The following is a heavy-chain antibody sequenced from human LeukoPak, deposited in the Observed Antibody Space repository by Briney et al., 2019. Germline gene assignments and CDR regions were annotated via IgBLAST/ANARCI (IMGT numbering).Heavy chain of an antibody. CDR3: ARDSRRILPSD. Sequence: PGGSLRLSCAASGFTVSSSYMSWVRQAPGKGLEWVSVIYSGGSTYYADSVKGRFTISRDNSKNTLYLQMNSLRAEDTAVYYCARDSRRILPSDWGQGTLVTVSS. CDR1: GFTVSSSY. V-gene: IGHV3-66*01. J-gene: IGHJ4*02. CDR2: IYSGGST. D-gene: IGHD2-15*01.